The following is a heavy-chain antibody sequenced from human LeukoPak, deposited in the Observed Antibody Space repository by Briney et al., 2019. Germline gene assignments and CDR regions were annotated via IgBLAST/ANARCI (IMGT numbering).Heavy chain of an antibody. CDR3: ARNGYYSSDY. CDR1: GGSISSSSYY. Sequence: SETLSLTCTVSGGSISSSSYYWGWIRQPPGKGLEWIGSIYYSGSTYYNPSLRSRVTISVDKSKNEFSLKMTSVTAADTAVYYCARNGYYSSDYWGQGTLVTVSS. CDR2: IYYSGST. J-gene: IGHJ4*02. D-gene: IGHD4-17*01. V-gene: IGHV4-39*07.